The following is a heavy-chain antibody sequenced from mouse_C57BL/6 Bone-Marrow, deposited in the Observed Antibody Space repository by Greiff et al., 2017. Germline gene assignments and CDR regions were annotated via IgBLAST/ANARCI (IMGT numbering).Heavy chain of an antibody. Sequence: VQLQQPGAELVMPGASVKLSCKASGYTFTSYWMHWVKQRPGQGLEWIGEIDPSDSYTNYNQKFKGKSTLTVDKSSRTAYMQLSSLTSEDSAVYYCARGAGYWYFDVWGTGTTVTVSS. J-gene: IGHJ1*03. CDR1: GYTFTSYW. V-gene: IGHV1-69*01. D-gene: IGHD3-3*01. CDR2: IDPSDSYT. CDR3: ARGAGYWYFDV.